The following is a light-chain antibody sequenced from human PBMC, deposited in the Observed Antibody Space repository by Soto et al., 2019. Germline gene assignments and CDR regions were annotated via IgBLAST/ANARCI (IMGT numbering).Light chain of an antibody. CDR2: AAS. J-gene: IGKJ4*01. V-gene: IGKV1-27*01. CDR3: QKYNSAPPVT. CDR1: QGISNY. Sequence: DIQMTQSPSSLSASVGDRVTITCRASQGISNYLAWYQQKPGKVPKLLIYAASTLQSGVPSRFSGSGSGTDFTLTIRSLQPEDVATYYCQKYNSAPPVTFGGGTKVEIK.